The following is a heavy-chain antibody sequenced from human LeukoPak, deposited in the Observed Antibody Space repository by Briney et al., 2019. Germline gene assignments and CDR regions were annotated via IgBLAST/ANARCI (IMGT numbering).Heavy chain of an antibody. CDR2: INPSGGST. CDR3: ARDFNPYYYDSSGYSQ. V-gene: IGHV1-46*01. J-gene: IGHJ4*02. D-gene: IGHD3-22*01. Sequence: GASVKVSCKASGYTFTSYYMHWVRQAPGQGLEWMGIINPSGGSTSYAQKFQGRVTMTRDTSISTAYMELSRLRSDDTAVYYCARDFNPYYYDSSGYSQWGQGTLVTVSS. CDR1: GYTFTSYY.